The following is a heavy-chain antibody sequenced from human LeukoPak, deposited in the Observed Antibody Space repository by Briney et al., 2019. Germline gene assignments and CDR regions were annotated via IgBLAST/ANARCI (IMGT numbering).Heavy chain of an antibody. Sequence: GGSLRLSCAASGFTFSSYAMSWVRQAPGKGLEWVSAISGSGGSTYYADSVKGRFTISRDNSKNTLYLQMNSLRAEDTAVYYCAKSAVAVVFYYYYMDVWGKGTTVTVSS. CDR2: ISGSGGST. CDR3: AKSAVAVVFYYYYMDV. CDR1: GFTFSSYA. D-gene: IGHD6-19*01. J-gene: IGHJ6*03. V-gene: IGHV3-23*01.